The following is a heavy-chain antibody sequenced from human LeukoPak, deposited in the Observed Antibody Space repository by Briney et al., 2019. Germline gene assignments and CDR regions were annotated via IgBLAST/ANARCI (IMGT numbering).Heavy chain of an antibody. CDR1: GGSLSSFY. CDR3: ATSRRWEGVEY. CDR2: IYYSGST. V-gene: IGHV4-59*08. Sequence: PSETPSLTCTVSGGSLSSFYWSWIRQPPGKGLEWIGYIYYSGSTNYNPSLESRVTISIDTSKNQFSLKMSSVTAADTAMYYCATSRRWEGVEYWGQGTLVTVSS. D-gene: IGHD1-26*01. J-gene: IGHJ4*02.